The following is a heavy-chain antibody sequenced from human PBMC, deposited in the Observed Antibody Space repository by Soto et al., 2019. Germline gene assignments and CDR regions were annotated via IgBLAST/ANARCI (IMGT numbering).Heavy chain of an antibody. V-gene: IGHV4-59*01. Sequence: TSETLSLTCTVSGGSISSYYWSWIRQPPGKGLEWIGYIYYSGSTNYNPSLKSRVTISVDTSKNQFSLKLSSVTAADTAVYYCARWEAAAELNWGQGTLVTVSS. D-gene: IGHD6-13*01. CDR2: IYYSGST. CDR1: GGSISSYY. CDR3: ARWEAAAELN. J-gene: IGHJ4*02.